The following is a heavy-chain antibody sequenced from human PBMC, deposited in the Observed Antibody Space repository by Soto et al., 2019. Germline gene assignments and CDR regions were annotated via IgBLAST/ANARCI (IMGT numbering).Heavy chain of an antibody. CDR1: GDSISTVDYF. V-gene: IGHV4-30-4*01. Sequence: QVQLLESGPGLVKPSQTLSLTCSVSGDSISTVDYFWAWVRQPPGQALEYIGYIYKSATTYYNPSCESRVAIFLDTSKSQFSLNVTSLTAADTAVYFCARGRYCLTGRCFPNWFDSWGQGTLVTVSS. CDR2: IYKSATT. CDR3: ARGRYCLTGRCFPNWFDS. J-gene: IGHJ5*01. D-gene: IGHD2-15*01.